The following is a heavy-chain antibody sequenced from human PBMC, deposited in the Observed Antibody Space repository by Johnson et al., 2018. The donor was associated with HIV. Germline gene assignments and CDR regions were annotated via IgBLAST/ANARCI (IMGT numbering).Heavy chain of an antibody. V-gene: IGHV3-48*01. CDR1: GFTFSNAW. J-gene: IGHJ3*02. Sequence: VKLVESGGGVVQPGGSLRLSCAASGFTFSNAWLNWVRQAPGRGLEWVPYISSRGRAVYYADSLKGRFSISRDKSKNTLYLQMNSLRAEDTAVYYCARGAWAGAFDIWGQGTMVTVSS. CDR2: ISSRGRAV. D-gene: IGHD1-26*01. CDR3: ARGAWAGAFDI.